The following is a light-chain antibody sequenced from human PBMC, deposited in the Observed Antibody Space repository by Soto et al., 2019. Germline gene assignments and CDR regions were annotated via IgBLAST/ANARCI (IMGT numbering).Light chain of an antibody. Sequence: QSALTQPASVSGSPGQSITISCTGTSSDVGGYNYVSWYQQHPGKAPKLLIYDVSTRPSGVSNRFSGSKSGNSASLTSSGLQAEDEADYYCSSYTSSSTLRVFGGGTKLTVL. J-gene: IGLJ2*01. V-gene: IGLV2-14*01. CDR3: SSYTSSSTLRV. CDR1: SSDVGGYNY. CDR2: DVS.